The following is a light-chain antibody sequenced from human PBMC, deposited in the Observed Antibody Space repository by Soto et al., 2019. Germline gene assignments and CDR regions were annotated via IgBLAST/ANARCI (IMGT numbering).Light chain of an antibody. CDR1: QSVSSSY. J-gene: IGKJ2*01. CDR2: GAS. V-gene: IGKV3-20*01. Sequence: EIVLTQSPGTLSLSPGERATLSCRASQSVSSSYLAWYQQKPGQAPRLLISGASSRATGIPDRFSGSGSAADLTLTTTTLAPEDFAVDYWQQYGSSPYTFGQGTKLEIK. CDR3: QQYGSSPYT.